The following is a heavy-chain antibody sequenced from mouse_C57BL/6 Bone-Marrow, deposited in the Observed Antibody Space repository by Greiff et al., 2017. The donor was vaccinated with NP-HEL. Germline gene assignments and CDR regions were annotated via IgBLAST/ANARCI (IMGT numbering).Heavy chain of an antibody. CDR3: TRALDSAGYVAC. CDR1: GFTFSSYA. Sequence: EVKLVESGEGLVKPGGSLKLSCAASGFTFSSYAMSWVRQTPEKRLEWVAYISSGGDYIYYADTVKGRFTISRDNARNTLYLQMSSLKSEDTAMYYCTRALDSAGYVACWGQGALVTVAA. J-gene: IGHJ3*01. V-gene: IGHV5-9-1*02. D-gene: IGHD3-2*02. CDR2: ISSGGDYI.